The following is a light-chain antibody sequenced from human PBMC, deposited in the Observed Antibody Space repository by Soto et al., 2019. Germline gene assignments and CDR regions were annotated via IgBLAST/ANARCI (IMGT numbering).Light chain of an antibody. CDR1: QSFSSN. CDR2: GAS. Sequence: EIVITQSPATLSVSPGASATLSSRASQSFSSNLAWYQQKPGQAPRLLIYGASTRATGIPARFSGSGSGTEFTLTISSLQSEDFAVYYCQQYNNWPRTFGQGTKVDIK. CDR3: QQYNNWPRT. V-gene: IGKV3-15*01. J-gene: IGKJ1*01.